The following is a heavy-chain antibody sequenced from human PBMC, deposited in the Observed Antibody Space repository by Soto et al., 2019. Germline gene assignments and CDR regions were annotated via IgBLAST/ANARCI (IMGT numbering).Heavy chain of an antibody. J-gene: IGHJ6*02. CDR1: GGTFSTYA. D-gene: IGHD2-15*01. V-gene: IGHV1-69*13. CDR3: ARDEMVVATGSRTWHYYYGMDV. Sequence: SVKVSCKSSGGTFSTYAISWVRQAPGQGLEWMGGIIPIFSTANYAQKFQGRVTITADESTTTAYMELISLRSEDTAVYYCARDEMVVATGSRTWHYYYGMDVWGQGTTVTVSS. CDR2: IIPIFSTA.